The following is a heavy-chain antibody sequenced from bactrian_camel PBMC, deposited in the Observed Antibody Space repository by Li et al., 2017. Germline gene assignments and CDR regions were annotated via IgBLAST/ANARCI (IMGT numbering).Heavy chain of an antibody. J-gene: IGHJ4*01. Sequence: QVQLVESGEGSVESGGSLRLSCVASGNTYNKYRMGWFRQAPGKEREGVARIDSNGRTYYADSVKGRFTVSRDNGKNTMYLQMNSLRPEDTAMYHCAADVVSSYRGSYWGQGTQVTVS. CDR2: IDSNGRT. CDR1: GNTYNKYR. CDR3: AADVVSSYRGSY. V-gene: IGHV3S53*01. D-gene: IGHD2*01.